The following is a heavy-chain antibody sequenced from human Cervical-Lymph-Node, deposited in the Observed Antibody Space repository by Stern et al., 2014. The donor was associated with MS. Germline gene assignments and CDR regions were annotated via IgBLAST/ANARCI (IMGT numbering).Heavy chain of an antibody. CDR1: GYMFASHW. CDR3: ARVNGGNSDWFDP. CDR2: IDHGDSNT. J-gene: IGHJ5*02. D-gene: IGHD4-23*01. Sequence: EVQLVESGAEVKKPGESLKISCKASGYMFASHWIGWVRQIPGKGLEWMGIIDHGDSNTIYSPSSQGQVTISVDKSTSTAYLQWSSLKASDTAMYYCARVNGGNSDWFDPWGQGTLVTVSS. V-gene: IGHV5-51*01.